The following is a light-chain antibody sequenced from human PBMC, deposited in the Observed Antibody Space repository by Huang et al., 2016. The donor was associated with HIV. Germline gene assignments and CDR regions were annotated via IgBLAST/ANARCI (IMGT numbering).Light chain of an antibody. CDR2: DAS. J-gene: IGKJ4*01. Sequence: IRMTQSPSSLSASTGDRVTITCRASQNVGTSLAWYQQRPGRAPVLLIYDASTLQRGVPSRFSGSGSRTVFTLTMGGLQVEDAATYYCQHSDGLSPLTFGGGT. CDR1: QNVGTS. V-gene: IGKV1-8*01. CDR3: QHSDGLSPLT.